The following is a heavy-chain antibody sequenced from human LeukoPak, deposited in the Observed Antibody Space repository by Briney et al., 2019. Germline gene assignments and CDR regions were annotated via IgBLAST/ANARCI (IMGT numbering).Heavy chain of an antibody. CDR2: IYYSGST. CDR3: ARHHRSSSWSDAFDI. J-gene: IGHJ3*02. CDR1: GGSISSYY. V-gene: IGHV4-59*01. D-gene: IGHD6-13*01. Sequence: SETLSLTCTVSGGSISSYYWSWIRQPPGKGLEWIGYIYYSGSTNYNPSLKSRVTISVDTSKNQFSLKLSSVTAADTAVYYCARHHRSSSWSDAFDIWGQGTMVTVSS.